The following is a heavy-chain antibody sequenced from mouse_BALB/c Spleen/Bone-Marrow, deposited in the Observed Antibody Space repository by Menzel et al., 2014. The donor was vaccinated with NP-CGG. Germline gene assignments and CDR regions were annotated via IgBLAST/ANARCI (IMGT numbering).Heavy chain of an antibody. CDR1: GFTFTDYY. CDR2: IRNKANGNTT. Sequence: EVKLVESGGGLVQPGGSLRLSCATSGFTFTDYYMSWVRQPPGKALEWLGFIRNKANGNTTEYSASVKGRFTISRDNSQSILYLQMNILGAEDSATYYCARDAYRYDEDDWGQRTSVTVSS. CDR3: ARDAYRYDEDD. J-gene: IGHJ4*01. V-gene: IGHV7-3*02. D-gene: IGHD2-14*01.